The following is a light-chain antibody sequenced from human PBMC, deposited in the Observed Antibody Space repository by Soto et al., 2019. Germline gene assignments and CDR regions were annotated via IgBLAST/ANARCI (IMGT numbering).Light chain of an antibody. CDR3: QQYDYLIT. V-gene: IGKV3-20*01. CDR1: QSLNSNY. CDR2: DTF. Sequence: EVVLTQSPGTLSLSPGERATLSCRASQSLNSNYLAWHQQKPGQAPRLLNYDTFSRATGIPDRFSGSGSGTDFTLTISRLEPEDFAVYFCQQYDYLITFGQRTRLEI. J-gene: IGKJ5*01.